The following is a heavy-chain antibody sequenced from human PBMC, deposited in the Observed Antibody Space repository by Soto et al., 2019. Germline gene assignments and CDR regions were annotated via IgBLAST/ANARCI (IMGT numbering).Heavy chain of an antibody. V-gene: IGHV3-15*01. CDR3: ATTLPSSTLRGV. CDR1: GFNFSNAW. J-gene: IGHJ4*02. Sequence: EVQLVESGGGLVKPGGSLRLSCAASGFNFSNAWMSWVRQAPGKGLEWVGSIKSKTDGGTTDYAEPVKGRFAISRDDSRNTLDLQMNSLKTEDTAVYYCATTLPSSTLRGVWGQGTLVTVSS. CDR2: IKSKTDGGTT. D-gene: IGHD3-10*01.